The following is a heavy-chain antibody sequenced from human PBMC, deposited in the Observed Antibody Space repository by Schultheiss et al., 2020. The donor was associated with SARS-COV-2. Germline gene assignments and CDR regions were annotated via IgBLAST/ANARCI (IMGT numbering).Heavy chain of an antibody. CDR2: MSYDGGNK. Sequence: GGSLRLSCAASGFTVSSNYMSWVRQAPGKGLEWVALMSYDGGNKYYVDSVKGRFTISRDNSKNTLYLQMDSLRAEDTAVYYCAKSLSGYCSTTSCSSTYSYYYYAMNVWGQGTTVTVSS. V-gene: IGHV3-30*18. CDR3: AKSLSGYCSTTSCSSTYSYYYYAMNV. CDR1: GFTVSSNY. D-gene: IGHD2-2*03. J-gene: IGHJ6*02.